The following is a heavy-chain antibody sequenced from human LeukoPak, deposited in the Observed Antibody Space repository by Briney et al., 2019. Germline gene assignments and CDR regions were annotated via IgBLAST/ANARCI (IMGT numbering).Heavy chain of an antibody. Sequence: ASVKVSCKASGYTFTGYYMHWVRQAPGPGLEWMGRINPNSGGTNYAQKFQGRVTMTRDTSISTAYMELSRLRSDDTAVYYCARDRITMVRGVIGFCNYWGQGTLVTVSS. CDR2: INPNSGGT. CDR3: ARDRITMVRGVIGFCNY. CDR1: GYTFTGYY. V-gene: IGHV1-2*06. D-gene: IGHD3-10*01. J-gene: IGHJ4*02.